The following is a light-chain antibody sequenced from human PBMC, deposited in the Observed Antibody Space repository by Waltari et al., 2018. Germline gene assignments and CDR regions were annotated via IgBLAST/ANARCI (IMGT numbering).Light chain of an antibody. CDR2: DAS. Sequence: EIVLTQSPGTLSLSPGERATLSCRASQSVSSSYLTWYQQKPGQAPRLLIYDASSRATGIPDRFSGSGSGTDFNLTISRLEPEDFAVYYCQQFGTSPWTFGQGTKVEIK. V-gene: IGKV3-20*01. CDR1: QSVSSSY. J-gene: IGKJ1*01. CDR3: QQFGTSPWT.